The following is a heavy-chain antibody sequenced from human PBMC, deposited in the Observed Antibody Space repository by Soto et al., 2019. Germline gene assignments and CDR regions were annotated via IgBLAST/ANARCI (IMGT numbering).Heavy chain of an antibody. CDR1: SGSISSSNW. Sequence: SETLSLTCAVSSGSISSSNWWSWVRQPPGKGLEWIGEIYHSGSTNYNPSLKGRVTISVDKSKNQFSLKLSSVTAADTAVYYCATAWGGYCSGGSCRTRYYYYMDVWGKGTTVTVSS. D-gene: IGHD2-15*01. CDR3: ATAWGGYCSGGSCRTRYYYYMDV. CDR2: IYHSGST. J-gene: IGHJ6*03. V-gene: IGHV4-4*02.